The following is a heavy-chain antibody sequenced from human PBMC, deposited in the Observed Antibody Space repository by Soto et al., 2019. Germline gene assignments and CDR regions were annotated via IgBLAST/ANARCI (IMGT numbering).Heavy chain of an antibody. V-gene: IGHV3-23*01. CDR2: ISGSGGST. J-gene: IGHJ6*02. D-gene: IGHD4-17*01. CDR3: AHYGDYVPSGMDV. Sequence: GGSLRLSCAASGFTFSSYAMSWVRQAPGKGLEWVSAISGSGGSTYYADSVKGRFTISRDNSKNTLYLQMNSLRAEDTAVCYCAHYGDYVPSGMDVWGQGTTVTVSS. CDR1: GFTFSSYA.